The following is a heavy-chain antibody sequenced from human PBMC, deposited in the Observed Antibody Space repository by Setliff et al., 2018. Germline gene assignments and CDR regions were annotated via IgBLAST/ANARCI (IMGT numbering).Heavy chain of an antibody. J-gene: IGHJ4*02. Sequence: ASVKVSCKASGYTFTSYGFSWVRQAPGQGLEWMGWISVYNGKTKYAQKFQGRVTMTTDTSTRTAYMEVTSLRSDDTAVYYCARDWSKEVSDYWGQGTLVTVSS. CDR1: GYTFTSYG. CDR3: ARDWSKEVSDY. CDR2: ISVYNGKT. V-gene: IGHV1-18*01.